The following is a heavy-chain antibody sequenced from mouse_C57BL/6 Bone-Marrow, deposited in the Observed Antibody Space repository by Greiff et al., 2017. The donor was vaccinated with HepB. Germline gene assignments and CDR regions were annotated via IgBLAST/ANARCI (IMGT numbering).Heavy chain of an antibody. J-gene: IGHJ4*01. V-gene: IGHV3-6*01. CDR1: GYSITSGYY. D-gene: IGHD2-4*01. CDR3: ARGLRPNAMDY. Sequence: EVKLMESGPGLVKPSQSLSLSCSVSGYSITSGYYWNLIRQSPGNRLEWMGYISYDGNNNYNPSLKNRIPITRDTSKNQFFLKLNSVTTEDTATYYCARGLRPNAMDYWGQGTSVTVSS. CDR2: ISYDGNN.